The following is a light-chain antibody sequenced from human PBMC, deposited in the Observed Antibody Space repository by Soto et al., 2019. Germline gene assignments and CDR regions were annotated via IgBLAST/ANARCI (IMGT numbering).Light chain of an antibody. J-gene: IGLJ1*01. V-gene: IGLV1-40*01. Sequence: QSALTQPPSVSGAPGQRVTISCAGSSSNIGAGFEVPWYQQIPGAAPKLLIYGNGNRPSGVPDRFSASKSGTSASLAITGLQAEDEADYYCKSYDSSLSGYVFGTGTKLTVL. CDR2: GNG. CDR1: SSNIGAGFE. CDR3: KSYDSSLSGYV.